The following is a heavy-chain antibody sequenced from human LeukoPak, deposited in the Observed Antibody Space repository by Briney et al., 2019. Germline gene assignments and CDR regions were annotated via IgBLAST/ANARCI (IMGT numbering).Heavy chain of an antibody. J-gene: IGHJ4*02. CDR3: ARVVRYGSGSHADY. CDR2: ISAYNGNT. V-gene: IGHV1-18*01. D-gene: IGHD3-10*01. CDR1: GYTFTSYG. Sequence: ASVMVSCKTSGYTFTSYGISWVRQAPGQGLEWMGWISAYNGNTNYAQKVQGRVTMTRHTSISTAYMELSSLRSEDTAVYYCARVVRYGSGSHADYWGQGTLVTVSS.